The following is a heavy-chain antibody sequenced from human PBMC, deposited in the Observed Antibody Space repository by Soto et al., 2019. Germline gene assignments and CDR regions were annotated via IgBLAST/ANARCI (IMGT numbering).Heavy chain of an antibody. J-gene: IGHJ3*02. Sequence: PGGSLRLSCAASGFTFSSYGMHWVRQAPGKGLEWVAVISYDGSNKYYADSVKGRFTISRDNSKNTVYLQMNSLRAEDTAVYYCAKDYYDSSGYLGNAFDIWGQGTMVTVSS. V-gene: IGHV3-30*18. CDR3: AKDYYDSSGYLGNAFDI. CDR1: GFTFSSYG. D-gene: IGHD3-22*01. CDR2: ISYDGSNK.